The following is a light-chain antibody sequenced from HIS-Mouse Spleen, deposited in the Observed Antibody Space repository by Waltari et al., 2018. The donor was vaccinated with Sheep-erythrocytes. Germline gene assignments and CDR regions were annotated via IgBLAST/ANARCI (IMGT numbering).Light chain of an antibody. CDR3: CSYAGSYNHV. V-gene: IGLV2-11*01. J-gene: IGLJ1*01. CDR2: DVS. Sequence: QSALTQPRSVSGSPGQAVTISCTGTSGDFVGYNYVPWYQQHPGKAPKLMIYDVSKRPSGVPDRFSGSKSGNTASLTISGLQAEDEADYYCCSYAGSYNHVFATGTKVTVL. CDR1: SGDFVGYNY.